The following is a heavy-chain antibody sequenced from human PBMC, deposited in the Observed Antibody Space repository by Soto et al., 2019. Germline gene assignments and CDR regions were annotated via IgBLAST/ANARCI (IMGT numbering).Heavy chain of an antibody. CDR3: ARHYCSGDSCYSGADFDY. CDR2: IDPSDSYT. CDR1: GYRFTIYW. Sequence: GESLKISCKGSGYRFTIYWISWVRQMPGKGLEWMGRIDPSDSYTKNSPSFQGHVSISVDKSISTAYLQWSSLKASDTAMYYCARHYCSGDSCYSGADFDYWGQGTLVTVSS. D-gene: IGHD2-15*01. V-gene: IGHV5-10-1*01. J-gene: IGHJ4*02.